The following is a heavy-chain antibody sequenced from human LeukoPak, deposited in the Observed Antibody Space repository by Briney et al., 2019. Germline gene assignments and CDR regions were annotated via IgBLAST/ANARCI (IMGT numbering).Heavy chain of an antibody. CDR2: IYSGGTT. CDR1: GFTVSGNY. Sequence: GGSLRLSCAASGFTVSGNYMSWVRQAPGKGLEWVSLIYSGGTTYYADSVKGRFTISRDNSKNTLYLQMNSLRAEDTAVYYCAKMGPRGEGFDYWGQGTLVTVSS. CDR3: AKMGPRGEGFDY. J-gene: IGHJ4*02. D-gene: IGHD3-16*01. V-gene: IGHV3-53*05.